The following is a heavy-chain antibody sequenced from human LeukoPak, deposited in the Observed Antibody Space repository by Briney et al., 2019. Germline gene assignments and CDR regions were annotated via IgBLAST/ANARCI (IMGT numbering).Heavy chain of an antibody. CDR3: ARSAVTGPGWIDS. J-gene: IGHJ5*01. D-gene: IGHD6-19*01. Sequence: PGGSLRLSCAASGFTVSSNYMSWVRQAPGKGLQWVSVIYSGGSTSYADSVKGRFTISRDNSKNTLYLQMNGLRAEDTAAYYCARSAVTGPGWIDSWGQGTLVTVSS. V-gene: IGHV3-53*01. CDR2: IYSGGST. CDR1: GFTVSSNY.